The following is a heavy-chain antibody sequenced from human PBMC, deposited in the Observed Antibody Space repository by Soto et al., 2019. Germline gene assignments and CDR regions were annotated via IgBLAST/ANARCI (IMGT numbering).Heavy chain of an antibody. CDR1: GFTFSTYA. J-gene: IGHJ4*02. CDR2: VSGGAFSS. V-gene: IGHV3-23*01. CDR3: AKLGYCYSASCSGFDY. D-gene: IGHD2-2*01. Sequence: EVRLLESGGCLVQPGGSLRLSCAASGFTFSTYAMTWVRQAPGKGLEWVSTVSGGAFSSYYADSVKGRFTISRDNSKNTLYRQMDSLRAEDTAVYYCAKLGYCYSASCSGFDYWGQGTLVTVSS.